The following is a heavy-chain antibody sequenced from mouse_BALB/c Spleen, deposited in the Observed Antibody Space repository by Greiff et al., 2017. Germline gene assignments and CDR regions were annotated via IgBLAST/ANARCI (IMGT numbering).Heavy chain of an antibody. CDR2: IYPGSGST. J-gene: IGHJ3*01. D-gene: IGHD4-1*01. Sequence: KQPGSELVRPGASVKLSCKASGYTFTSYWMHWVKQRPGQGLEWIGNIYPGSGSTNYDEKFKSKATLTVDTSSSTAYMQLSSLTSEDSAVYYCTKLVFAYWGQGTLVTVSA. V-gene: IGHV1S22*01. CDR1: GYTFTSYW. CDR3: TKLVFAY.